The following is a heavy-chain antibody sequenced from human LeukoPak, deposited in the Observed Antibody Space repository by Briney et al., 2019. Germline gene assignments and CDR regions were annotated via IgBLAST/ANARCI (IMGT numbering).Heavy chain of an antibody. D-gene: IGHD6-19*01. V-gene: IGHV4-61*08. CDR3: ARAPGIAVAGTLYYGMDV. CDR1: GDSISSGGNY. J-gene: IGHJ6*04. CDR2: IYYSGST. Sequence: SETLSLTCTVSGDSISSGGNYWSWLRQHPGKGLEWIGYIYYSGSTNYNPSLKSRVTISVDTSKNQFSLKLSSVTAADTAVYYCARAPGIAVAGTLYYGMDVWGKGTTVTVSS.